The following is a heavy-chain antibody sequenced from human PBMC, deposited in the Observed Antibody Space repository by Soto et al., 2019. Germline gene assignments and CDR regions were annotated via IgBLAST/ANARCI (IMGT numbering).Heavy chain of an antibody. CDR2: ISAYNGNT. Sequence: ASVKVSCKASGYTFTSYGISWVRQAPGQGLEWMGWISAYNGNTNYAQKLQGRVTMTTDTSTSTAYMELRSLRSDDTAVYYCARDSRYSSGWYRDYYYYYGMDVWGQGTTVTVS. CDR1: GYTFTSYG. CDR3: ARDSRYSSGWYRDYYYYYGMDV. V-gene: IGHV1-18*04. D-gene: IGHD6-19*01. J-gene: IGHJ6*02.